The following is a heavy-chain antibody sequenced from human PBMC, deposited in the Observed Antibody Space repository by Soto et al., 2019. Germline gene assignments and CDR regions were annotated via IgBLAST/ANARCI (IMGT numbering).Heavy chain of an antibody. J-gene: IGHJ5*02. Sequence: SETLSLTCTVSGGSISSSSYYWGWIRQPPGKGLEWIGSIYYSGSTYYNPSLKSRVTISVDTSKNQFSLKLSSVTAADTAVYYCARAPSGWVNWFDPWGQGTLVTVSS. V-gene: IGHV4-39*07. CDR2: IYYSGST. D-gene: IGHD6-19*01. CDR1: GGSISSSSYY. CDR3: ARAPSGWVNWFDP.